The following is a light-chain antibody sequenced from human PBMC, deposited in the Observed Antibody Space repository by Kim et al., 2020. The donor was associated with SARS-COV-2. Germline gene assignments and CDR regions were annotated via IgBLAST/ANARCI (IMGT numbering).Light chain of an antibody. CDR3: QQDNSYPLT. V-gene: IGKV1-5*03. CDR2: MAS. J-gene: IGKJ4*01. Sequence: DIQMTQSPSTLSASVGDRVTITCRASQSINNWLAWYQQKPGKAPKLLIYMASTLESGVPSTFSGSGSGTEFTLTISSLQPDDFATYYCQQDNSYPLTFGGGTKVDIK. CDR1: QSINNW.